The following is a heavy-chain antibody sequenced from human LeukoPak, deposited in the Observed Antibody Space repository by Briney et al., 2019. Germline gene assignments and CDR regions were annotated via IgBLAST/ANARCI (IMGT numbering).Heavy chain of an antibody. CDR2: ISYDGSNK. CDR3: AKPNYYGSGSYSLYYYYMDV. CDR1: GFIFKNAW. D-gene: IGHD3-10*01. Sequence: GGSLRLSCAASGFIFKNAWMHWVRQAPGKGLEWVAIISYDGSNKYYADSVKGRFTISRDTSRNTLYLQMNSLRAEDTAVYFCAKPNYYGSGSYSLYYYYMDVWGKGTTVTISS. J-gene: IGHJ6*03. V-gene: IGHV3-30*18.